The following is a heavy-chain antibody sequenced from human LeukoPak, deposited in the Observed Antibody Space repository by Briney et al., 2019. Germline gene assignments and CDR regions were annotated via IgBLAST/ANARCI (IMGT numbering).Heavy chain of an antibody. V-gene: IGHV4-34*01. Sequence: PSETLSLPCGVWVGSFSGCYWRWVRRPPAKGLEWSGEINHSGNIDYTTSLKRRVTISVDTSKNQISLKLSSVTAADTAVYYCARVMNNDFWSDRGAFNIWGQGTMVTVSS. CDR3: ARVMNNDFWSDRGAFNI. D-gene: IGHD3-3*01. CDR1: VGSFSGCY. CDR2: INHSGNI. J-gene: IGHJ3*02.